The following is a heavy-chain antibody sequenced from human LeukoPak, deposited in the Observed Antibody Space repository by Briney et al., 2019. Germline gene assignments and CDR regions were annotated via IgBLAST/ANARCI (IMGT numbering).Heavy chain of an antibody. D-gene: IGHD3-22*01. V-gene: IGHV3-7*01. Sequence: GGSLRLSCAASGFTFSTYWMCWVRQAPGKGLEWVANINQDGSEKNYVDSVKGRFTISRDNAKNSLYLQMNSLRDEDTAVYYCARDSYGNSGYYYVSDYWGQGTLVTVSS. CDR3: ARDSYGNSGYYYVSDY. CDR2: INQDGSEK. J-gene: IGHJ4*02. CDR1: GFTFSTYW.